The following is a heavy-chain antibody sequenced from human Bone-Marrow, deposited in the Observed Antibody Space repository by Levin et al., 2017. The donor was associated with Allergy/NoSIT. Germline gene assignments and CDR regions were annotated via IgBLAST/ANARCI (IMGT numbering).Heavy chain of an antibody. D-gene: IGHD6-19*01. Sequence: GESLKISCVVSTFSFSSYAMTWVRQAPGKGLEWISTISGSGGTTYYADSVRGRFTISRDNSKNTLYLEMNSLRAEDTAVYYCATLNPPYTSAWYRGVLDYWGQGTLVTVSS. CDR3: ATLNPPYTSAWYRGVLDY. CDR2: ISGSGGTT. J-gene: IGHJ4*02. V-gene: IGHV3-23*01. CDR1: TFSFSSYA.